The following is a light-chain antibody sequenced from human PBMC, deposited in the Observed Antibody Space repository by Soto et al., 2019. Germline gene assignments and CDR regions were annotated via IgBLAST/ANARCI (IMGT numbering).Light chain of an antibody. CDR3: SSYTSSTPFYV. Sequence: QSALTQPASVSGSPGQSITISCTGTSSDVGGYNYVSWYQQHPGKAPKLMIYEVSNRPSGVSNRFSGSKSGNTAFLTISGLQAEDEADYYCSSYTSSTPFYVFGTGTKLTVL. CDR1: SSDVGGYNY. V-gene: IGLV2-14*01. CDR2: EVS. J-gene: IGLJ1*01.